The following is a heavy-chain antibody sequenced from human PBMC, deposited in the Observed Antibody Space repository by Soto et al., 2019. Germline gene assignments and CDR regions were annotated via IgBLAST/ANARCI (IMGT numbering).Heavy chain of an antibody. CDR3: ARDPYYDSSGYYYVD. CDR1: GFTFADYY. Sequence: GGSLRLSCAASGFTFADYYMSWIRQAPGKGLEWVSYISSSGSTIYYADSVKGRFTISRDNAKNSLYLQMNSLRAEDTAVYYCARDPYYDSSGYYYVDWGQGTLVNVSS. V-gene: IGHV3-11*01. J-gene: IGHJ4*02. D-gene: IGHD3-22*01. CDR2: ISSSGSTI.